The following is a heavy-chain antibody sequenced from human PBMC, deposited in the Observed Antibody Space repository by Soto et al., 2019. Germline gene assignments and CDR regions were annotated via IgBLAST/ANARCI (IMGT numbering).Heavy chain of an antibody. V-gene: IGHV4-31*03. Sequence: SETLSLTCTVSGGSLSSGGYYWSWIRQHPGKGLEWIGYIYYSGSTYYNPSLKSRVTISVDTSKNQFSLKLSSVTAADTAVYYCASDAGDGYPHDAFDIWGQGTMVNVSS. CDR1: GGSLSSGGYY. D-gene: IGHD5-12*01. CDR3: ASDAGDGYPHDAFDI. J-gene: IGHJ3*02. CDR2: IYYSGST.